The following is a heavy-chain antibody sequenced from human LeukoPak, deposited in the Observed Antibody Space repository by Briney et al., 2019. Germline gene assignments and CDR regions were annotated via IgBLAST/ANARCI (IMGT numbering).Heavy chain of an antibody. Sequence: PGGSLRLSCAASGFTFSSYWMSWVRQAPGKGLEWVANIKQDGSEKYYVDSVKGRFTISRDNAKNSLYLQMNSLRAEDTAVYYCARVGMRYYDILTGPDFDYWGQGTLVTVSS. CDR2: IKQDGSEK. D-gene: IGHD3-9*01. J-gene: IGHJ4*02. V-gene: IGHV3-7*01. CDR1: GFTFSSYW. CDR3: ARVGMRYYDILTGPDFDY.